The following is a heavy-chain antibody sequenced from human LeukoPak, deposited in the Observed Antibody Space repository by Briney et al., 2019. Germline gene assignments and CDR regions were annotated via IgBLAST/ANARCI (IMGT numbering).Heavy chain of an antibody. CDR3: ARYCSGGSHQRTFFDY. CDR2: IYYSGST. D-gene: IGHD2-15*01. CDR1: GGSISSGDYY. V-gene: IGHV4-30-4*01. J-gene: IGHJ4*02. Sequence: PSETLSLTCTVSGGSISSGDYYWSWIRQPPGKGLEWIGYIYYSGSTYYNPSLKSRVTISVDTSKNQFSLKLSSVTAADTAVYYCARYCSGGSHQRTFFDYWGQGTLVTVSS.